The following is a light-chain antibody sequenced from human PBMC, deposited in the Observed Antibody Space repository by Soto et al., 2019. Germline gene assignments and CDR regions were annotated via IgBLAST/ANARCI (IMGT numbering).Light chain of an antibody. CDR1: QSISSW. V-gene: IGKV1-5*03. J-gene: IGKJ1*01. Sequence: DIHMTQSPSTLSASVGDRVTITCRASQSISSWLAWYQQKPGKAPKLLIYKASSLESGVPSRFSGGGSGTEFTRTISSLQPDDFATYYCQQYNSAPTFGQGTKVEIK. CDR3: QQYNSAPT. CDR2: KAS.